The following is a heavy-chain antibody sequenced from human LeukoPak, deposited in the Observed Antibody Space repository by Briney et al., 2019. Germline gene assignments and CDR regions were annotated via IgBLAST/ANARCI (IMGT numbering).Heavy chain of an antibody. Sequence: SETLSLTCTVSGGSISSGSYYWSWIRQPAGKGLEWIGRIYTSGSTHYNPSLKSRVTISVDTSKNQFSLKLSSVTAADTAVYYCALDSSGYWSAFDIWGQGTMVTVSS. D-gene: IGHD3-22*01. CDR2: IYTSGST. CDR3: ALDSSGYWSAFDI. CDR1: GGSISSGSYY. J-gene: IGHJ3*02. V-gene: IGHV4-61*02.